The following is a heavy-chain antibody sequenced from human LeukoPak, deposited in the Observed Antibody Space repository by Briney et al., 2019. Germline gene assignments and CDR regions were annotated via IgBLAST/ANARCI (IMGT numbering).Heavy chain of an antibody. Sequence: SETLSLTCTVSGGSISSYYWSWIRQPPGKGLEWIGYIYYSGSTNYNPSLKSRVTISVDTSKNQFSLKLSSVTAADTAVYYCARGRYLYYDSSGYYPAFDYWGQGTLVTVSS. D-gene: IGHD3-22*01. CDR3: ARGRYLYYDSSGYYPAFDY. CDR2: IYYSGST. V-gene: IGHV4-59*01. CDR1: GGSISSYY. J-gene: IGHJ4*02.